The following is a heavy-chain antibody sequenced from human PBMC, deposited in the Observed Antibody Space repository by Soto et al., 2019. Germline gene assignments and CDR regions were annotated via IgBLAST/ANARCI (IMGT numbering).Heavy chain of an antibody. Sequence: SVKVSCKASGGTFSSYTISWVRQAPGQGLEWMGRIIPILGIANYAQKFQGRVTITADKSTSTAYMELSSLRSEDTAVYYCARDQLYYNDISGRPLNAFDVWGQGTMVTVSS. CDR3: ARDQLYYNDISGRPLNAFDV. D-gene: IGHD3-22*01. V-gene: IGHV1-69*04. CDR1: GGTFSSYT. CDR2: IIPILGIA. J-gene: IGHJ3*01.